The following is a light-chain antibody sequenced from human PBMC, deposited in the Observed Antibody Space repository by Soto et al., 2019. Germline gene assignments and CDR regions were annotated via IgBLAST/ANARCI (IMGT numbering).Light chain of an antibody. CDR2: DVS. Sequence: DIQMTQSPSTLSASVGDRVTITCRASQNITTWLSWYHHKPWKAPKHLLFDVSYLESGGPSRCSGSGSWTEFTLTISSLQSDDVAVSYCQQYNNRSLDAFGQGTRVEIK. CDR1: QNITTW. V-gene: IGKV1-5*01. CDR3: QQYNNRSLDA. J-gene: IGKJ5*01.